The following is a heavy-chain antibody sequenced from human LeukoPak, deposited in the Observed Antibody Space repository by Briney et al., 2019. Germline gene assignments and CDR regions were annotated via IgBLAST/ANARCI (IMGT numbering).Heavy chain of an antibody. D-gene: IGHD3-10*01. CDR2: MNPNSGNT. Sequence: ASVKVSCKASGYTFTGYYMHWVRQATGQGLEWMGWMNPNSGNTGYAQKFQGRVTMTRNTSISTAYMELSSLRSEDTAVYYCARAYYYGSGSYNPYDYWGQGTLVTVSS. V-gene: IGHV1-8*02. J-gene: IGHJ4*02. CDR1: GYTFTGYY. CDR3: ARAYYYGSGSYNPYDY.